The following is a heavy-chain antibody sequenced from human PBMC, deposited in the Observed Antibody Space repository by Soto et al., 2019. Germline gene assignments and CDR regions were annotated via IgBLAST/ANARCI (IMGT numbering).Heavy chain of an antibody. Sequence: PSETLSLTCIVSGAALNSGNYYWIWIRQVPGKGLEWIGHIYVTGAVDYNPSLRDRITISQDTSERQFSLNLRLVTAADTAVYYCARLRIATNNYKWFDPWGQGTRVTVSS. J-gene: IGHJ5*02. CDR3: ARLRIATNNYKWFDP. CDR2: IYVTGAV. CDR1: GAALNSGNYY. D-gene: IGHD2-21*01. V-gene: IGHV4-31*03.